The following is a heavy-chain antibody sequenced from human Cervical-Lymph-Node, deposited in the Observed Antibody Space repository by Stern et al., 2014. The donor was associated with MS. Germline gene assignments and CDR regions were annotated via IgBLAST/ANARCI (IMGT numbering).Heavy chain of an antibody. CDR1: SDSIGTYY. D-gene: IGHD5-12*01. CDR3: ARGGSGYYWYFDY. Sequence: QVQLQESGPGLVKPSETLSLTCTVSSDSIGTYYWTWIRQPPGKSLEWIGYVYYNGYTDYNPSLKSRVTISVDTSKNQFSLKLTSVTAADTAVYYCARGGSGYYWYFDYWGQGTPVTVSS. V-gene: IGHV4-59*01. CDR2: VYYNGYT. J-gene: IGHJ4*02.